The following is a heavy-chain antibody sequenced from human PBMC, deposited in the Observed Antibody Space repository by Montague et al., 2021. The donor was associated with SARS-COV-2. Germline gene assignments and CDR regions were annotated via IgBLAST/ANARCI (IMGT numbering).Heavy chain of an antibody. Sequence: SETRSLTCAVYGGSFSGYYWSWIRQPPGKGLEWIGEISHSGSTNYDPSLKSRVTISIDTSKNQFSLKLSSVTAADTAADYCARFAYRLLVIASYYGMDVWGQGTTVTVSS. D-gene: IGHD2-2*01. J-gene: IGHJ6*02. V-gene: IGHV4-34*01. CDR1: GGSFSGYY. CDR2: ISHSGST. CDR3: ARFAYRLLVIASYYGMDV.